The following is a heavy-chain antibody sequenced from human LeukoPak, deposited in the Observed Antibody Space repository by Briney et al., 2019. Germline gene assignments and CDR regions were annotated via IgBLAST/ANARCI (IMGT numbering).Heavy chain of an antibody. CDR1: GGSFSGYY. Sequence: SETLSLTCAVYGGSFSGYYWSWIRQPPGKGLEWIGEINHSGSTNYNPSLKSRVTISVDTSKNQFSLKLSSVTAADTAVYYCARGLLRTRATFSFHKIYYFDYWGQGTLVTVSS. CDR3: ARGLLRTRATFSFHKIYYFDY. V-gene: IGHV4-34*01. CDR2: INHSGST. D-gene: IGHD3-16*01. J-gene: IGHJ4*02.